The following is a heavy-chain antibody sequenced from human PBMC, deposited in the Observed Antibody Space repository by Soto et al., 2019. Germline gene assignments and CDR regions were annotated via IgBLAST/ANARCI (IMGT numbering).Heavy chain of an antibody. V-gene: IGHV3-74*01. Sequence: PGVSLRLSCVASGRTFSSSWRYWVRQAPGKGLVWVSRISPDGSSKSYADSVKGRFTLSRDNAKNTLYLQMDSLGVEDTAVYYCVRGRPVDYWGQGTLVTVSS. CDR1: GRTFSSSW. CDR2: ISPDGSSK. J-gene: IGHJ4*02. CDR3: VRGRPVDY.